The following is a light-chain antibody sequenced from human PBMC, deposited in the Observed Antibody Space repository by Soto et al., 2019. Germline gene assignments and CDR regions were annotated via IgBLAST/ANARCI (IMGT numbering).Light chain of an antibody. J-gene: IGLJ2*01. V-gene: IGLV1-40*01. CDR2: GNS. CDR3: QSYDSSLSGVV. CDR1: SSNIGAGYD. Sequence: QSVLTQPPSVSGAPGQRVTISCTGSSSNIGAGYDVQWYQQLSGTAPNLLIYGNSNRPSGVPDRFSGSKSGTSASLAITGLQDEDEADYYCQSYDSSLSGVVFGGGTQLTVL.